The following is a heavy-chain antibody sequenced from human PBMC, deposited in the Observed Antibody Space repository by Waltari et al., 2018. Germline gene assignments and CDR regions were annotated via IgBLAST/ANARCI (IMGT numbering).Heavy chain of an antibody. CDR3: TTSSYCGTTTCYQYYGMDV. D-gene: IGHD2-2*01. CDR2: IIPVFGTV. CDR1: GGSFSSYS. J-gene: IGHJ6*02. Sequence: QVRLVQSGAEVKKPGSSVKVSCKAFGGSFSSYSINWVRQAPGQGLEWMGGIIPVFGTVNYAQKCQDRLAITADESTSTAYMELSSLRSEDTAAYYCTTSSYCGTTTCYQYYGMDVWGQGTTVTVSS. V-gene: IGHV1-69*01.